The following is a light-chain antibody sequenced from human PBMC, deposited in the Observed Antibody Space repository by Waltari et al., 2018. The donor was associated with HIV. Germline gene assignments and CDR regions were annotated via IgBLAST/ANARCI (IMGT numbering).Light chain of an antibody. CDR1: QSVSSY. CDR2: DAS. V-gene: IGKV3-11*01. J-gene: IGKJ2*01. Sequence: EIVLTPSPATLSFSPGERATLSCRASQSVSSYLAWYQQKPGQAPRLLIYDASNRATGIPARFSGSGSGTDFTLTISSLEPEDFAVYYCQQRSNWRMYTFGQGTKLEIK. CDR3: QQRSNWRMYT.